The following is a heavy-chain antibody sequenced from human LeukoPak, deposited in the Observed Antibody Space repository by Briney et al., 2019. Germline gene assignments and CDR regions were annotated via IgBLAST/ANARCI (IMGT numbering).Heavy chain of an antibody. CDR3: ARGRSAVAGTKFYYYYYYMDV. CDR2: INHSGST. D-gene: IGHD6-19*01. CDR1: GGSFSGYY. J-gene: IGHJ6*03. V-gene: IGHV4-34*01. Sequence: SETLSLTCAVYGGSFSGYYWSWIRQPPGKGLEWIGEINHSGSTNYNPSLKSRVTISVDTSKNQFSLKLSSVTAADTAVYYCARGRSAVAGTKFYYYYYYMDVWGKGATVTVSS.